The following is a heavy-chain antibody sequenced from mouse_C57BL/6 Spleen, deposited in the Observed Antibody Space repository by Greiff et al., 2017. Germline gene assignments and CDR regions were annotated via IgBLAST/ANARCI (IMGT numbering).Heavy chain of an antibody. CDR2: IDPSDSYT. V-gene: IGHV1-50*01. D-gene: IGHD1-1*01. CDR1: GYTFTSYW. CDR3: AGGLFDYGSSYDY. J-gene: IGHJ2*01. Sequence: QVQLKQPGAELVKPGASVKLSCKASGYTFTSYWMQWVKQRPGQGLEWIGEIDPSDSYTNYNQKFKGKATLTVDTSSSTAYMQLSSLTSEDSAVYYCAGGLFDYGSSYDYWGQGTTLTVSS.